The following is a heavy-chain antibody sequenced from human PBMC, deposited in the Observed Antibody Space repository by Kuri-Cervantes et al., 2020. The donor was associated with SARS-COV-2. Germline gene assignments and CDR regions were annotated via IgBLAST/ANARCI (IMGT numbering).Heavy chain of an antibody. CDR3: ARGGGGSYCDFDY. J-gene: IGHJ4*02. Sequence: GSLRLSCTVSGGSISSSSYYWGWIRQPPGKGLEWIGSIYHSGSTYYNPSLKSRVTISVDTSKNQFSLKLSSVTAADTAVYYCARGGGGSYCDFDYWGQGTLVTVSS. CDR1: GGSISSSSYY. D-gene: IGHD1-26*01. V-gene: IGHV4-39*07. CDR2: IYHSGST.